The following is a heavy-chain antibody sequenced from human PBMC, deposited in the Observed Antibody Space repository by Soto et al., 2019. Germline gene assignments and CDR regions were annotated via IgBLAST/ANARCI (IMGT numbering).Heavy chain of an antibody. V-gene: IGHV4-59*01. CDR1: GGSISSYS. Sequence: SSETLSLTCTVSGGSISSYSWSWIRQPQGKGLEWIGYIYYSGSTNYNPSLKSRVTISVDTSKNQFSLKLSSVTAADTAVYYCARAPTYCYGSGSYYTWFDPWGQGTLVTVSS. CDR2: IYYSGST. J-gene: IGHJ5*02. D-gene: IGHD3-10*01. CDR3: ARAPTYCYGSGSYYTWFDP.